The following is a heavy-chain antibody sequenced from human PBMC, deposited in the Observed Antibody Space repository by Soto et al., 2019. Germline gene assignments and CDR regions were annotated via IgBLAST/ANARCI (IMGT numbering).Heavy chain of an antibody. CDR2: IYYTGST. V-gene: IGHV4-61*01. J-gene: IGHJ6*02. CDR3: ARGQYDFRSGSYYYAMEV. CDR1: GGSVSSESHY. D-gene: IGHD3-3*01. Sequence: PSETLSLTCTVSGGSVSSESHYWSWSRQTPGKGLEWIGYIYYTGSTNYNPSLKGRVTMSVDTSRDQVSLRLRSVTRADTAVYYCARGQYDFRSGSYYYAMEVWGQGTKVTVS.